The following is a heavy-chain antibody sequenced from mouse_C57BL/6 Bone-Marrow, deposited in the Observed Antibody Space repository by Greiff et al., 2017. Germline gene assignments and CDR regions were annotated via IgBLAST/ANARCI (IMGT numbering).Heavy chain of an antibody. D-gene: IGHD1-1*01. CDR3: AREGRFYGSSWYFDV. CDR2: IHPNSGST. J-gene: IGHJ1*03. CDR1: GYTFTSYW. V-gene: IGHV1-64*01. Sequence: QVQLQQPGAELVKPGASVKLSCKASGYTFTSYWMHWVKQRPGQGLEWIGMIHPNSGSTNYNKKFKSKATLTVDKSSSTAYMQLSSLTSEDSAVYYCAREGRFYGSSWYFDVWGTGTTVTVSS.